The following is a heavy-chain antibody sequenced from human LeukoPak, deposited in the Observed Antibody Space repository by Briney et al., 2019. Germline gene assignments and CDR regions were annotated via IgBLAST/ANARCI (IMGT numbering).Heavy chain of an antibody. V-gene: IGHV4-34*01. Sequence: PSETLSLTCAVYGGSFSGYYWSWIRQPPGKGLEWIGEINHSGSTNYNPSLKSRVTISVDTSKNQFSLKLSSVTAADTAVYYCARAARDVVVPAAPFDYWDQGTLITVSS. CDR3: ARAARDVVVPAAPFDY. CDR1: GGSFSGYY. CDR2: INHSGST. J-gene: IGHJ4*02. D-gene: IGHD2-2*01.